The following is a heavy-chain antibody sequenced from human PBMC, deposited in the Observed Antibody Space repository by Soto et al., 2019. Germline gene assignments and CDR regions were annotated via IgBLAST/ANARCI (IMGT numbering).Heavy chain of an antibody. D-gene: IGHD2-8*01. CDR3: ARHMRLMAIFGWFDP. CDR2: IYYSGST. CDR1: GGSISSSSYY. J-gene: IGHJ5*02. V-gene: IGHV4-39*01. Sequence: SETLSLTCTVSGGSISSSSYYWGWIRQPPGKGLEWIGSIYYSGSTYYNPSLKSRVTISVDTSKNQFSLKLSSVTAADTAVYYCARHMRLMAIFGWFDPWGQGTLVTVSS.